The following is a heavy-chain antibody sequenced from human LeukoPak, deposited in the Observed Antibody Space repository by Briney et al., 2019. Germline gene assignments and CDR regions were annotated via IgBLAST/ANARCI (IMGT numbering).Heavy chain of an antibody. J-gene: IGHJ4*02. CDR1: GGSISSYY. Sequence: SETLSLTCTVSGGSISSYYWSWIRQPPGKGLEWIGYIYYSGSTNYKSSLKSRVTISVDTSKNQFSLKLSSVTAADTAVYYCARDQYYYDSSGYYRFDYWGQGTLVTVSS. CDR3: ARDQYYYDSSGYYRFDY. CDR2: IYYSGST. V-gene: IGHV4-59*12. D-gene: IGHD3-22*01.